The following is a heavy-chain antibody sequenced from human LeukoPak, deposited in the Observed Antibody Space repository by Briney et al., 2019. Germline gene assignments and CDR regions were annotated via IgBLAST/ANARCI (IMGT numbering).Heavy chain of an antibody. CDR2: IYHSGST. V-gene: IGHV4-4*02. CDR3: ARQGVRYKYRSGWLTYNWFDP. CDR1: GGSISSSNW. Sequence: SETLSLTCAVSGGSISSSNWWSWVRQPPGKGLEWIGEIYHSGSTNYNPSLKSRVTISVDKSKNQFSLHLSSVTPDDTAVYYCARQGVRYKYRSGWLTYNWFDPWGQGTLVNVSS. D-gene: IGHD6-19*01. J-gene: IGHJ5*02.